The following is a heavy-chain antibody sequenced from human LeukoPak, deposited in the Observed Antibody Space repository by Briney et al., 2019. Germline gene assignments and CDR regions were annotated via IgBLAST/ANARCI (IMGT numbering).Heavy chain of an antibody. D-gene: IGHD3-10*01. CDR1: GGSISSGGYY. CDR3: AIIWYGEYPFDY. V-gene: IGHV4-30-2*01. CDR2: INHSGST. J-gene: IGHJ4*02. Sequence: SQTLSLTCTVSGGSISSGGYYWSWIRQPPGKGLEWIGEINHSGSTNYNPSLKSRVTISVDTSKNQFSLKLSSVTAADTAVYYCAIIWYGEYPFDYWGQGTLVTVSS.